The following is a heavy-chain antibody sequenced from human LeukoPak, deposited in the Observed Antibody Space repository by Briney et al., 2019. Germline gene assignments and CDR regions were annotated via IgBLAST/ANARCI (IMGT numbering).Heavy chain of an antibody. Sequence: SETLSLTCTVSGGSISSGSYYWSWIRQPAGKGLEWIGRIYTSGSTNYNPSLKSRITISVDTSKNQFSLKLSFVTAADTALYYCARERGDLVVDYWGQGTLVTVSS. CDR3: ARERGDLVVDY. CDR1: GGSISSGSYY. CDR2: IYTSGST. D-gene: IGHD2-15*01. V-gene: IGHV4-61*02. J-gene: IGHJ4*02.